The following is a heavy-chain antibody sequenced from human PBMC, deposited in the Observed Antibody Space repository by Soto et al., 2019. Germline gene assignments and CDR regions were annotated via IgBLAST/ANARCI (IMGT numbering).Heavy chain of an antibody. CDR1: GFIFSMYS. D-gene: IGHD2-21*02. J-gene: IGHJ6*02. Sequence: SLRLSCEVSGFIFSMYSMSWVRQTPGKGLEWVAKIPQDGVDGHYADAVKGRLTISRDNGKNSLYLQMNNLRAEDTAVYYCARDHLILPAHDFFYGSDVWGRGATVTVSS. CDR2: IPQDGVDG. CDR3: ARDHLILPAHDFFYGSDV. V-gene: IGHV3-7*03.